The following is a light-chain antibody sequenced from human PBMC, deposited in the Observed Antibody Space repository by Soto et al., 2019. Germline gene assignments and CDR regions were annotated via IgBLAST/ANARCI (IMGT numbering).Light chain of an antibody. Sequence: EIVLTQSPGTLSLSPGERATLSCRASESLSSIYLAWYQQKPGQPPRLLIYGASSRATGIPDRFSGSRSGTDFTLTISRLEPEDFAVYYCQQYGRSPKTFGQGTKVEIK. V-gene: IGKV3-20*01. CDR1: ESLSSIY. CDR3: QQYGRSPKT. J-gene: IGKJ1*01. CDR2: GAS.